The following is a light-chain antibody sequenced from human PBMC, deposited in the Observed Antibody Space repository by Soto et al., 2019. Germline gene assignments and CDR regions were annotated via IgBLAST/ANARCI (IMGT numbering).Light chain of an antibody. CDR3: MQALQTPWT. J-gene: IGKJ1*01. CDR2: LGS. V-gene: IGKV2-28*01. CDR1: QSLLHSNGYTY. Sequence: EIVMTQSPLSLPVTPGEPASISCRSSQSLLHSNGYTYLDWYLQKPGQSPQLLIYLGSNRASGVPDRFSGSGSGKDFTLKISRVEAEDVGVYYCMQALQTPWTFGQGTKVEIK.